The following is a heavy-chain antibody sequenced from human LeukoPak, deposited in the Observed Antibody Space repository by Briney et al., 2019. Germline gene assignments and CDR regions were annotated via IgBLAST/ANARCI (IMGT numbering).Heavy chain of an antibody. CDR2: IIPIFGTA. J-gene: IGHJ6*03. Sequence: SVKVSCKASGGTFSSYAISWVRQAPGQGLEWMGGIIPIFGTANYAQKFQGRVTMTRDTSISTAYMELSRLRSDDTAVYYCARAYNYYYYMDVWGKGTTVTVSS. CDR3: ARAYNYYYYMDV. CDR1: GGTFSSYA. D-gene: IGHD3-16*01. V-gene: IGHV1-69*05.